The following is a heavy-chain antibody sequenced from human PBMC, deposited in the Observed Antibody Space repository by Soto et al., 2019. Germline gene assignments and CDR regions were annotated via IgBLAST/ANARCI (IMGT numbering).Heavy chain of an antibody. CDR3: ARSRGQRTSHASGYYYGMDV. Sequence: QVQLVESGGGVVQPGRSLRLSCAASGFTFSNYAMHWVRQAPGKGLEWVAVISYAGDKKYYADSVKGRFTLSRDNSRNTLYLQMNSLTTEDTAMYYCARSRGQRTSHASGYYYGMDVWGQGTTVTVSS. CDR1: GFTFSNYA. J-gene: IGHJ6*02. D-gene: IGHD1-26*01. CDR2: ISYAGDKK. V-gene: IGHV3-30-3*01.